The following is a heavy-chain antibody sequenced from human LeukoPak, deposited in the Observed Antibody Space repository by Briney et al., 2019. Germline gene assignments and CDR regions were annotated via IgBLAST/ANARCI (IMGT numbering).Heavy chain of an antibody. CDR3: ARGDGYDIRPFDY. Sequence: SETLSLTCTVSVGSISSSSYYWGWIRQPPGKGLEWIGSIYYSGSTYYNPSLKSRVTISVDTSKNQFSLKLSSVTAADTAVYYCARGDGYDIRPFDYWGQGTLVTVSS. J-gene: IGHJ4*02. V-gene: IGHV4-39*07. CDR1: VGSISSSSYY. CDR2: IYYSGST. D-gene: IGHD5-12*01.